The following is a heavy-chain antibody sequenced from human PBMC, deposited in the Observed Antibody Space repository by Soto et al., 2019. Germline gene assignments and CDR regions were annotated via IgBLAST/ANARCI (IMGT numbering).Heavy chain of an antibody. CDR2: ISNDGSIK. CDR3: AKVVRADTTSSNFYYYSGMDV. V-gene: IGHV3-30*18. J-gene: IGHJ6*02. Sequence: LRLSCAASGFSFSTYGMHWVRQAPGKGLEWMAVISNDGSIKYYADSVKGRFTISRDNSKDTLFLQMNSLRGEDTAVYYCAKVVRADTTSSNFYYYSGMDVWGQGTTVTVSS. CDR1: GFSFSTYG. D-gene: IGHD6-6*01.